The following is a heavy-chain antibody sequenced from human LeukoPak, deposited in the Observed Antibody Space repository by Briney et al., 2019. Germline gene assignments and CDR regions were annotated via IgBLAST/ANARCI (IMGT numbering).Heavy chain of an antibody. D-gene: IGHD2-2*01. Sequence: ASVKVSCKVSGHTLTEFSIHWVRQAPGKGLEWMGGFDPEDGETIYAQKFQGRVTMTEDTSTDTAYMELSSLRSEDTAVYYCARDPCSSTSCYYMDVWGKGTTVTVSS. J-gene: IGHJ6*03. CDR1: GHTLTEFS. V-gene: IGHV1-24*01. CDR2: FDPEDGET. CDR3: ARDPCSSTSCYYMDV.